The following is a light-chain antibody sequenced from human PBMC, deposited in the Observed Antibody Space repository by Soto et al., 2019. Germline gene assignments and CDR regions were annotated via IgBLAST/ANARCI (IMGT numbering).Light chain of an antibody. CDR2: WAS. J-gene: IGKJ1*01. CDR1: QSVLYSSNNKNY. CDR3: QQYYSTPRT. Sequence: DVVMTKSPNSLAVSLGERATINCKSSQSVLYSSNNKNYLAWYQQKPGQPPKLLIYWASTRESGVPDRFSGSGSGTDFTLTISSLQAEDVAVYYCQQYYSTPRTFGQ. V-gene: IGKV4-1*01.